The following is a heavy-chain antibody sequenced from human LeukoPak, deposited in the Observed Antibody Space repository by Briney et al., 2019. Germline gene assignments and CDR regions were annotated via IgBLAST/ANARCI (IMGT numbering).Heavy chain of an antibody. D-gene: IGHD2-21*02. CDR3: ARDMGNCGGDSDCPAVFDY. CDR2: IYHSGST. V-gene: IGHV4-38-2*02. J-gene: IGHJ4*02. Sequence: KPPETLSLTCSVSGYSISSGFYWGWIRQPPGKGLEWIGSIYHSGSTYYNPSLKSRVTISVDTSKNQFSLKLSSVTAADTAVYYCARDMGNCGGDSDCPAVFDYWGQGTLVTVSS. CDR1: GYSISSGFY.